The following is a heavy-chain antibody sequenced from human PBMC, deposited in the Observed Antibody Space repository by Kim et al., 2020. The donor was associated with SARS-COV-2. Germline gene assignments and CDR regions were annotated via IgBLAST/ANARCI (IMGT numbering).Heavy chain of an antibody. CDR1: GFTFSDYW. CDR3: ARDPRGGIYFNDGMDV. V-gene: IGHV3-74*01. D-gene: IGHD1-26*01. Sequence: GGSLRLSCVASGFTFSDYWIHWVRQAPGKGLVWVSRINSDGSRTTYADAVKGRFTISRDNARNTLYLQMNSLRGDDTAVYYCARDPRGGIYFNDGMDVWGQGSTVTVYS. CDR2: INSDGSRT. J-gene: IGHJ6*01.